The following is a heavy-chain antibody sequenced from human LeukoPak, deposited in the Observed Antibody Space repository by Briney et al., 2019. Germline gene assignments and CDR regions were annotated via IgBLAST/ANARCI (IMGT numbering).Heavy chain of an antibody. CDR2: IYHSGST. CDR1: GGSISSSNW. J-gene: IGHJ6*03. V-gene: IGHV4-4*02. D-gene: IGHD6-19*01. CDR3: AREERSGWYVYYYYYYMDV. Sequence: SETLSLTCAVSGGSISSSNWWSWVRQPPGKGLEWIGEIYHSGSTNYNPSLKSRVTISVDKSKNQFSLKLSSVTAADTAVYYCAREERSGWYVYYYYYYMDVWGKGTTVTISS.